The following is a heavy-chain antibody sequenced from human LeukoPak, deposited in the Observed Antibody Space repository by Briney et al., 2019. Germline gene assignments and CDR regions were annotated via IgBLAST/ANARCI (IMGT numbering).Heavy chain of an antibody. CDR3: AKDSKVRIAAAGTGY. V-gene: IGHV3-30*02. CDR2: IRYDGSNK. CDR1: GFTFSSYG. D-gene: IGHD6-13*01. J-gene: IGHJ4*02. Sequence: GGSLRLSCAASGFTFSSYGMHWVRQAPGKGLEWVAFIRYDGSNKYYAESVKGRFTISRDNSDNTLYPQMNSLRAEDTAVYYCAKDSKVRIAAAGTGYWGQGTLVTVSS.